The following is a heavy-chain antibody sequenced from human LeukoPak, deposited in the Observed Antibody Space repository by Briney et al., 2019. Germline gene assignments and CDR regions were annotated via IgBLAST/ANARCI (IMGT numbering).Heavy chain of an antibody. Sequence: SETLSLTCTVSGGSTSSGSYYWGWIRQPPGKGLEWIGSIYYSGSTYYNPSLKSRVTISVDTSKNQFSLKLSSVTAADTAVYYCARYSSGYNYYYYGMDVWGQGTTVTVSS. J-gene: IGHJ6*02. V-gene: IGHV4-39*01. CDR2: IYYSGST. CDR1: GGSTSSGSYY. D-gene: IGHD6-19*01. CDR3: ARYSSGYNYYYYGMDV.